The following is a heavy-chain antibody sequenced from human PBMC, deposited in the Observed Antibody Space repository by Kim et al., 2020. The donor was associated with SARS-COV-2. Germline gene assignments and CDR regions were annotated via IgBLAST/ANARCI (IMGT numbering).Heavy chain of an antibody. CDR1: GFTFSSYG. D-gene: IGHD3-22*01. CDR2: ISYDGSNK. Sequence: GGSLRLSCAASGFTFSSYGMHWVRQAPGKGLEWVAVISYDGSNKYYADSVKGRFTISRDNSKNTLYLQMNSLRAEDTAVYYCAKDHPYDIRGAFDIWGQG. J-gene: IGHJ3*02. V-gene: IGHV3-30*18. CDR3: AKDHPYDIRGAFDI.